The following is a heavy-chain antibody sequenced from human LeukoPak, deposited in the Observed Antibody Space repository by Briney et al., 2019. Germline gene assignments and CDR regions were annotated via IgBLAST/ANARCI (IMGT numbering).Heavy chain of an antibody. CDR3: ARSEELSLYYFDY. Sequence: GESLKISCKGSGYSFTSYWIGWVRQMSGKGLEWMGIIYPGDSDTRYSPSFQGQVTISADKSISTAYLQWSSLKASDTAMYYCARSEELSLYYFDYWGQGTLVTVSS. CDR1: GYSFTSYW. V-gene: IGHV5-51*01. J-gene: IGHJ4*02. CDR2: IYPGDSDT. D-gene: IGHD3-16*02.